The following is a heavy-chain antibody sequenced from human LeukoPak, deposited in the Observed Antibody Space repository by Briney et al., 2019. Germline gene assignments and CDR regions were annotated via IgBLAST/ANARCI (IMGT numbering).Heavy chain of an antibody. D-gene: IGHD4-17*01. J-gene: IGHJ4*02. V-gene: IGHV4-59*08. CDR3: ARTTTVTTAPDY. CDR2: IYYSGST. Sequence: PSETLSLTCTVSGGSISSYYWSWIRQPPGKGLEWIGYIYYSGSTYYNPSLKSRVTISVDTSKNQFSLKLSSVTAADTAVYYCARTTTVTTAPDYWGQGTLVTVSS. CDR1: GGSISSYY.